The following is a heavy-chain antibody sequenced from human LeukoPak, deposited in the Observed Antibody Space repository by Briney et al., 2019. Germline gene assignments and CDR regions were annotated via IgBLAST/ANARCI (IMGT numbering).Heavy chain of an antibody. J-gene: IGHJ3*02. CDR2: ISSSGNYI. V-gene: IGHV3-21*01. CDR1: GFTFSSYS. CDR3: ARAQKYSYDAFDI. D-gene: IGHD4-11*01. Sequence: PGGSLRLSCAASGFTFSSYSLNWVRQAPGKGLEWVSSISSSGNYIYYADSVKGRFTISRDNAKNSLYLQMNSLSAEDTAVYYCARAQKYSYDAFDIWGQGTMVTVSS.